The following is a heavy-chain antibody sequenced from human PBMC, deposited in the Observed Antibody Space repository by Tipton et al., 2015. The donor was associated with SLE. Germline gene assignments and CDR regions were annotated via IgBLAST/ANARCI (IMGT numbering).Heavy chain of an antibody. CDR2: MNPNSGGT. V-gene: IGHV1-2*06. D-gene: IGHD6-19*01. CDR1: GYNFNAYY. CDR3: ARVGSGWFHFDY. J-gene: IGHJ4*02. Sequence: QLVQSGAEVKKSGASVKVSCKASGYNFNAYYIHWVRQAPGHGLEWMGQMNPNSGGTHYAQSFQGRVTMTGDTSVSTAYMELSGLRSDDTAVYFCARVGSGWFHFDYWCQGALVTVSS.